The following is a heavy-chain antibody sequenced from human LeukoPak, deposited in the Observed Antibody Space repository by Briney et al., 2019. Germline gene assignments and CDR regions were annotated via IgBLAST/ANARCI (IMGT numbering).Heavy chain of an antibody. D-gene: IGHD3-10*01. CDR2: IASKTDGGAT. J-gene: IGHJ4*02. Sequence: PGGSLRLSCAASGSIFSSAWMHRVRQAPGKGLEWVGRIASKTDGGATDYAAPVKGRFTISRDDSKNTLNLQMNSLKTEDTAVYYCTTGIRGDWGQGTLVTVSS. V-gene: IGHV3-15*07. CDR3: TTGIRGD. CDR1: GSIFSSAW.